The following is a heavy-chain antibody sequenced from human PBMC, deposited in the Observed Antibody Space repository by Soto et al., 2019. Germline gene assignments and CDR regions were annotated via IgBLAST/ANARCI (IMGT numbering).Heavy chain of an antibody. CDR1: GGSISSSNW. V-gene: IGHV4-4*02. Sequence: QVQLQESGPGLVKPSGTLSLTCAVSGGSISSSNWWSWVRQPPGKGMEWIGESYHSGNTNYNPSLKSRVTMAVDKSRNQFSLKLSSVTAADTAVYYCASRWGEGRVDYWGQGTLVTVSS. J-gene: IGHJ4*02. D-gene: IGHD3-10*01. CDR2: SYHSGNT. CDR3: ASRWGEGRVDY.